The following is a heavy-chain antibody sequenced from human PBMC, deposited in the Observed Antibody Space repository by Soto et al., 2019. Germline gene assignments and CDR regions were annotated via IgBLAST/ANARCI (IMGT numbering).Heavy chain of an antibody. CDR2: INPNSGGT. J-gene: IGHJ6*03. Sequence: ASVKVSCKASGYTFTGYYMHWVRQAPGQGLEWMGWINPNSGGTNYAQKFQGWVTMTRDTSISTAYMELSRLRSDDTAVYYCARDLGGYCTNGVCLIYYMDVWGKGTTVTVSS. V-gene: IGHV1-2*04. CDR1: GYTFTGYY. D-gene: IGHD2-8*01. CDR3: ARDLGGYCTNGVCLIYYMDV.